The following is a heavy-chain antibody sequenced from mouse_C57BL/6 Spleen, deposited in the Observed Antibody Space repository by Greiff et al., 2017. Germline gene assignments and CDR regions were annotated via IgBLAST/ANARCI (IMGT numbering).Heavy chain of an antibody. Sequence: DVKLQESGPELVKPGDSVKISCKASGYSFTGYFMNWVMQSHGKSLEWIGRINPYNGDTFYNQKFKGKATLTVDKSSSTAHMELRSLTSEDSAVYYCARKVLQGVWYFDVWGTGTTVTVSS. D-gene: IGHD2-14*01. V-gene: IGHV1-20*01. J-gene: IGHJ1*03. CDR2: INPYNGDT. CDR3: ARKVLQGVWYFDV. CDR1: GYSFTGYF.